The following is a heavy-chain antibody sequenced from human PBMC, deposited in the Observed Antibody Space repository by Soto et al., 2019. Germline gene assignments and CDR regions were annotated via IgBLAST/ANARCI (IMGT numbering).Heavy chain of an antibody. CDR1: GGSISSSSYY. Sequence: SETLSLTCTVSGGSISSSSYYWGWIRQPPGKGLEWIGSIYYSGSTYYNPSLKSRVTISVDTSKNQFSLKLSSVTAADTAVYYCATPIKWGEDEYFQHWGQGTLVTVSS. CDR2: IYYSGST. J-gene: IGHJ1*01. D-gene: IGHD3-10*01. V-gene: IGHV4-39*07. CDR3: ATPIKWGEDEYFQH.